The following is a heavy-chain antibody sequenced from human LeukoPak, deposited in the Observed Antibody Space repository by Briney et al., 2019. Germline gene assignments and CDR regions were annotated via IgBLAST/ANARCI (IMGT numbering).Heavy chain of an antibody. J-gene: IGHJ4*02. CDR1: GGSFSGYY. D-gene: IGHD2-2*01. CDR3: ARGASPLPVVPAAPDY. Sequence: PSETLSLTCAVYGGSFSGYYWSWIRQPPGKALECIGEINHSGSTNYNPSLKSRVTISVDTSKNQFSLKLSSVTAADTAVYYCARGASPLPVVPAAPDYWGQGTLVTVSS. CDR2: INHSGST. V-gene: IGHV4-34*01.